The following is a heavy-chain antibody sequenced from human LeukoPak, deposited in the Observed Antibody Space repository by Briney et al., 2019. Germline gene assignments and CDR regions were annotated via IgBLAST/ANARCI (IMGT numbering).Heavy chain of an antibody. V-gene: IGHV3-7*01. J-gene: IGHJ4*02. Sequence: GGSVRLSCVASGIRFSALWMNWVRQAPGKGLELVASINEDGSEKCYVDSVKGRFTISRDNPKKSLYLQLNSLRVDDTAVYFCARDTDAYDYWGQGTLVTVSS. CDR3: ARDTDAYDY. CDR1: GIRFSALW. D-gene: IGHD2-2*01. CDR2: INEDGSEK.